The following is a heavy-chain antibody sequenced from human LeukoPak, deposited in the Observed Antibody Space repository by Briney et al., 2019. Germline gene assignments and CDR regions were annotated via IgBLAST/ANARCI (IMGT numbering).Heavy chain of an antibody. D-gene: IGHD5-24*01. Sequence: PSQTLSLTCTVSGGSISSGDYYWSWIRQPPGKGLEWIGYIYYSGSTYYNPSLKSRVTISVDTSKNQFSLKLSSESAADTAVYYCARRDGYNPRVDYWGQGTLVTVSS. CDR1: GGSISSGDYY. J-gene: IGHJ4*02. CDR2: IYYSGST. CDR3: ARRDGYNPRVDY. V-gene: IGHV4-30-4*08.